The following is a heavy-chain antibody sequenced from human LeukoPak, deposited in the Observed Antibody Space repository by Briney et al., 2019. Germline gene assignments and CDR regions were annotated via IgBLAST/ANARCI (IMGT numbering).Heavy chain of an antibody. D-gene: IGHD6-13*01. J-gene: IGHJ4*02. V-gene: IGHV1-18*04. CDR1: GYTFIKYG. CDR3: ARVGITAAFFDY. Sequence: ASVKVSCKASGYTFIKYGISWVRQTPGQGLEWMGWISGYNGNTKYAQKLQGRVTMTTDTPTSTAYMELRSLRSDDTAIYYCARVGITAAFFDYWGQGALVTVSS. CDR2: ISGYNGNT.